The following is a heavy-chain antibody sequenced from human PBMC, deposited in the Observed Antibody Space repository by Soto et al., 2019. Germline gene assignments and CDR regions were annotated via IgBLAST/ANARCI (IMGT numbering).Heavy chain of an antibody. Sequence: QVQLVQSGAEVKKPGSSVKVSCKASGGTFSSYAISWVRQAPGQGLEWMGGIIPIFGTANYAQKFQGRVTITSDESTSTGYIERSSLRAEDTAVYYCARVRTGANNWNDPLDYWVQGTLVTVSS. CDR1: GGTFSSYA. V-gene: IGHV1-69*01. CDR3: ARVRTGANNWNDPLDY. J-gene: IGHJ4*02. CDR2: IIPIFGTA. D-gene: IGHD1-20*01.